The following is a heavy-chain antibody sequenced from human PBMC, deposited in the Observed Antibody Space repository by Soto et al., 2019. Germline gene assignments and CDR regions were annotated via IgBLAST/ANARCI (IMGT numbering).Heavy chain of an antibody. Sequence: QVQLVQSGAEVKKPGASVKVSCKASGYTFTSYDINWVRQATGPGLEWMGWMNPNSGNTGYAQKFRGRVTITRNTTISTAYMELSRLRSEDAAVYYCARAAAALGNDYWGQGTLVTVSS. V-gene: IGHV1-8*01. CDR3: ARAAAALGNDY. J-gene: IGHJ4*02. CDR2: MNPNSGNT. CDR1: GYTFTSYD. D-gene: IGHD6-25*01.